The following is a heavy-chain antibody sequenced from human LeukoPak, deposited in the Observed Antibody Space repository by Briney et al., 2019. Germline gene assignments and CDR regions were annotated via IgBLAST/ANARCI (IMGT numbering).Heavy chain of an antibody. V-gene: IGHV3-74*01. CDR2: MNTDGSVT. CDR3: ARDAHLSRLLDY. Sequence: GGSLRLSCAASGFTFSSHWMYWVRQAPGKGPEWVSRMNTDGSVTSYADSVKGRFTISRDNAKNTLYLQMNSLRTEDTAVYFCARDAHLSRLLDYWGQGTLVTVFS. CDR1: GFTFSSHW. J-gene: IGHJ4*02.